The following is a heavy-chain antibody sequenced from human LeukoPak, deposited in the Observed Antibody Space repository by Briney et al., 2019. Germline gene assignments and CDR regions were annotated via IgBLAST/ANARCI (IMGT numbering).Heavy chain of an antibody. D-gene: IGHD6-13*01. J-gene: IGHJ4*02. CDR3: ARGPAAALFDY. V-gene: IGHV1-2*02. Sequence: ASVKVSCKASGYTFTDYYFHCVRQAPGQGLEWMGRIIPNSGGTNCAQKFQGRVTMTRDTSISTTYMELSSLRSDDTAVYYCARGPAAALFDYWGQGTLVTVSS. CDR2: IIPNSGGT. CDR1: GYTFTDYY.